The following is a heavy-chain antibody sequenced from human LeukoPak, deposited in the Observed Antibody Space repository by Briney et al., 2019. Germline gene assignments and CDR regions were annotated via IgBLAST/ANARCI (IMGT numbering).Heavy chain of an antibody. CDR2: IDPSDSYV. Sequence: GESLKISCKGSGYSFTSYWISRLRQMPGKGLEWMGRIDPSDSYVNYSPSFQGHVTISADKSISAAYLQWSSLKASDTAIYYCARRGYHYYGFDVWGQGTTVTVSS. J-gene: IGHJ6*02. CDR3: ARRGYHYYGFDV. V-gene: IGHV5-10-1*01. CDR1: GYSFTSYW.